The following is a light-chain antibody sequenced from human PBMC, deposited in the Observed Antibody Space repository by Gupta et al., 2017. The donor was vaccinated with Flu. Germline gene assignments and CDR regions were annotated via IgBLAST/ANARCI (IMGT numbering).Light chain of an antibody. V-gene: IGKV3-20*01. J-gene: IGKJ2*01. Sequence: LAQSPDTLSVSPGGSVTLSCRAGESVGRNFLVWYQQKPGQAPRVLIYGTSYRAPGIPDRFSGGGSGTDFTLTINRLEPEDCGVYYCHQYKTSPFTFGQGTKLEIK. CDR2: GTS. CDR3: HQYKTSPFT. CDR1: ESVGRNF.